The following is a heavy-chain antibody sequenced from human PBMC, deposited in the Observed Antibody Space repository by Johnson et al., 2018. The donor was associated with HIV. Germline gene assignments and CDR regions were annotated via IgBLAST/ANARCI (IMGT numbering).Heavy chain of an antibody. CDR1: GFTFSDYY. Sequence: QVQLVESGGGLVKPGGSLRLSCAASGFTFSDYYMNWIRQAPGKGLEWVSYISSTGSSIKYVDSVKGRFTISRDNSKSTLILQMNGLKDEDTAIYYCARELRGPDAFDIWGQGTMVTVSS. CDR3: ARELRGPDAFDI. V-gene: IGHV3-11*04. CDR2: ISSTGSSI. J-gene: IGHJ3*02.